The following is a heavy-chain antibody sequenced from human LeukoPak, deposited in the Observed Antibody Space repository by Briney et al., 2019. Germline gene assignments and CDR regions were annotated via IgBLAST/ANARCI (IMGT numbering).Heavy chain of an antibody. J-gene: IGHJ4*02. V-gene: IGHV3-21*01. CDR2: ISSSSSYI. Sequence: PWGSLRLSCAASGLTFSSYSINWVRQAPGKGLEWVSSISSSSSYIYYADSVKGRFTISRDNAKNSLYLQMNSLRAEDTAVYYCARFALKTPPTDWGQGTLVTVSS. CDR1: GLTFSSYS. CDR3: ARFALKTPPTD.